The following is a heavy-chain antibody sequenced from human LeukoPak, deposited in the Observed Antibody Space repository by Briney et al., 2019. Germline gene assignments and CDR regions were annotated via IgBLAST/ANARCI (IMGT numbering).Heavy chain of an antibody. CDR3: ARVPLAVAGPPGYFDY. CDR1: GFTFDDYA. CDR2: ISYDGSNK. D-gene: IGHD6-19*01. Sequence: GGSLRLSCAASGFTFDDYAMHWVRQAPGKGLEWVAVISYDGSNKYYADSVKGRFTISRDNSKNTLYLQMNSLRAEDTAVYYCARVPLAVAGPPGYFDYWGQGTLVTVSS. V-gene: IGHV3-30-3*01. J-gene: IGHJ4*02.